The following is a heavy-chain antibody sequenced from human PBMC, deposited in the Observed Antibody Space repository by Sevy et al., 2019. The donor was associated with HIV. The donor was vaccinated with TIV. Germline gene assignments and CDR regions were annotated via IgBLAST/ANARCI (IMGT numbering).Heavy chain of an antibody. CDR1: GGTVSSYA. CDR2: FIPISGTA. D-gene: IGHD3-9*01. V-gene: IGHV1-69*13. J-gene: IGHJ4*02. Sequence: ASVKVSCKASGGTVSSYAISWVRQAPGQGLEWMGRFIPISGTANYVQKFQGRVTITADESTSTVYMDLSRLKSEDSAVYYCASEPHYDILTGYYTLDYWGQGTLVTVSS. CDR3: ASEPHYDILTGYYTLDY.